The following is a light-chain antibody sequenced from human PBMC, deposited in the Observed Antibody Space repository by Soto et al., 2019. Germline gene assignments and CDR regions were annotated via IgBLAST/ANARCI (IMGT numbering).Light chain of an antibody. Sequence: DIMLTQSPATLSVSPGERATLSCRASHSVNTNLAWYQQSPGQAPRLLIYDASTRATGIPARFSGSGSGTEFTLTISSLQSGDFAVYYCLQYSNWTRAFGQGTKVDIK. J-gene: IGKJ1*01. CDR1: HSVNTN. V-gene: IGKV3-15*01. CDR2: DAS. CDR3: LQYSNWTRA.